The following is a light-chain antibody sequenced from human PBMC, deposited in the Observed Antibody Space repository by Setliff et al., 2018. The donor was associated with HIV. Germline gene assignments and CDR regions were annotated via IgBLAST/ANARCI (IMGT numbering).Light chain of an antibody. Sequence: QSVLTQPPSASGTPGQRATISCSGSSSNIGSNTVNWYQQLPGTAPKLLIYSNNQRPSGVPDRFSGSKSGTSASLAISGLQSEDEADYYCAVWDDSLNGWVFGGGTK. J-gene: IGLJ3*02. V-gene: IGLV1-44*01. CDR1: SSNIGSNT. CDR2: SNN. CDR3: AVWDDSLNGWV.